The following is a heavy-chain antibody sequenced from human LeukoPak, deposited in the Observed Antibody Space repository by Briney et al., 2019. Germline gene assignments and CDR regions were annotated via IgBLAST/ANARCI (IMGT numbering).Heavy chain of an antibody. Sequence: GGSLRLSCAASGFTFSNYWMSWVRQAPGKGLGWVANMKQDGSEKYYVDSVKGRFTISRDNSKNTLYLQMNGLRAEDTAVYYCARTCSGGSCYLYSYYGMDVWGQGTTVTVSS. CDR3: ARTCSGGSCYLYSYYGMDV. V-gene: IGHV3-7*01. D-gene: IGHD2-15*01. CDR1: GFTFSNYW. J-gene: IGHJ6*02. CDR2: MKQDGSEK.